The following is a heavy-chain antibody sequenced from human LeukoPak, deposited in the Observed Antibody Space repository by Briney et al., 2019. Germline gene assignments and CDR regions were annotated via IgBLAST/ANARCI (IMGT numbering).Heavy chain of an antibody. V-gene: IGHV3-23*01. J-gene: IGHJ4*02. D-gene: IGHD3-10*01. CDR1: GFTFSSYA. CDR2: ISGSGGST. CDR3: AKVLIYYGSGSVVY. Sequence: PGGSLRLSCAASGFTFSSYAMSWVRQAPGKGLEWVSAISGSGGSTYYADSVKGRFTISRDNSKNTLYLQMNSLRAEDTAVYYCAKVLIYYGSGSVVYWGQGTLVTVSS.